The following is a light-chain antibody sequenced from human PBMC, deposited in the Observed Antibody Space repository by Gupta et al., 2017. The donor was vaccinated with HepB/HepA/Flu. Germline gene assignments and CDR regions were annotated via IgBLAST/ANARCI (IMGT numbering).Light chain of an antibody. V-gene: IGKV3-20*01. J-gene: IGKJ1*01. CDR1: QSVSSTY. Sequence: EIVLTQSPGTLSLSPGEGGTLSCRASQSVSSTYLAWYQKKPGQAPRLLIYVTSKRATGIPDRFSGSGSGTDFTLTISRLEPEDFGVYYCQLYSSSPAFGQGTKVEIK. CDR2: VTS. CDR3: QLYSSSPA.